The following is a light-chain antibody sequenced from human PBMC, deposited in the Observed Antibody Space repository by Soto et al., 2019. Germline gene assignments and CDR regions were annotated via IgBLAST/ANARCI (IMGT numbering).Light chain of an antibody. Sequence: EIVMTQSPASLSVSPGERVTLSCRASQSVRSELAWYQQKSGQPPRLLIYGSYTLATGIPARFSGSGSGTEFTLTINDLQSEDFAVYYCQQYERWPPLTFGGGTKVEIK. CDR1: QSVRSE. CDR3: QQYERWPPLT. J-gene: IGKJ4*01. V-gene: IGKV3-15*01. CDR2: GSY.